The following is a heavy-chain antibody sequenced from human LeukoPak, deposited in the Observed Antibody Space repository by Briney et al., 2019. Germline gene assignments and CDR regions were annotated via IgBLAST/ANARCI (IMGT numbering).Heavy chain of an antibody. J-gene: IGHJ4*02. CDR2: ISTSNNYI. CDR3: ARDSSMLRGPLVIYYFDF. V-gene: IGHV3-21*04. Sequence: GGSLRLSCVVSGFTFSSYNMNWVRQAPGKGLEWVSSISTSNNYIYYADSVTGRFTISRDNAKNSLYLQMNSLRVEDTAVYYCARDSSMLRGPLVIYYFDFWGQGTLVTVSS. CDR1: GFTFSSYN. D-gene: IGHD3-10*01.